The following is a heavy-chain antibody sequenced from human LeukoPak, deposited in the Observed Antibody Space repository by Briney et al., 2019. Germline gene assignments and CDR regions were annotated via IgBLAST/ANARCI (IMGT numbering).Heavy chain of an antibody. CDR1: GYTFTSYD. Sequence: ASVKVSCKASGYTFTSYDINWVRQATGQGLEWMGWMNPNSGNTGYAQKFQGRVTMTRNTSISTAYMELSSLRSEDTAVYYCARGGWGYCSSTSRYGVRGYYYYGMDVWGQGTTVTVSS. D-gene: IGHD2-2*01. CDR3: ARGGWGYCSSTSRYGVRGYYYYGMDV. V-gene: IGHV1-8*01. J-gene: IGHJ6*02. CDR2: MNPNSGNT.